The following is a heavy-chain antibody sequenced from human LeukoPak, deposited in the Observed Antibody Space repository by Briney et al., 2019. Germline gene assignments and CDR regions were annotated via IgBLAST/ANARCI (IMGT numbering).Heavy chain of an antibody. D-gene: IGHD6-13*01. J-gene: IGHJ1*01. Sequence: GGSLRLSCAASGFTVSSNYMSWVRQAPGKGLEWVSVIYSGGSTYYADSVKGRFTISRDNSKNTLYLQMNSLRAEDTAAYYCARLYSSSPRYFQHWGQGTLVTVSS. CDR2: IYSGGST. V-gene: IGHV3-66*04. CDR1: GFTVSSNY. CDR3: ARLYSSSPRYFQH.